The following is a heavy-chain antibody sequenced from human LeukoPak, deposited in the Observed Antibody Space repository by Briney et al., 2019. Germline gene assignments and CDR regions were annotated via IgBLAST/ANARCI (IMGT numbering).Heavy chain of an antibody. CDR2: IKQDGSEI. J-gene: IGHJ3*02. CDR1: GFTFSSYW. D-gene: IGHD3-9*01. CDR3: AKDLHILTPVAVAFDI. V-gene: IGHV3-7*03. Sequence: GGSLRLSCAASGFTFSSYWMSWVRQAPGKGLEWVANIKQDGSEIYYVDSVKGRFTISRDNAKNSLYLQMNSLRAEDTAVYYCAKDLHILTPVAVAFDIWAKGQWSPSLQ.